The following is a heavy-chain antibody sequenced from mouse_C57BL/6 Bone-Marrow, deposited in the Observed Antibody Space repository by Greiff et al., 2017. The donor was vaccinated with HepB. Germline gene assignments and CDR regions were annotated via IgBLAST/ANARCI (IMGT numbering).Heavy chain of an antibody. J-gene: IGHJ3*01. CDR2: ISSGGSYT. CDR3: ARPAY. Sequence: EVNLVESGGDLVKPGGSLKLSCAASGFTFSSYGMSWVRQTPDKRLEWVATISSGGSYTYYPDSVKGRFTTSRDNAKNTLYLQMSSLKSEDTAMYYCARPAYWGQGTLVTVSA. CDR1: GFTFSSYG. V-gene: IGHV5-6*01.